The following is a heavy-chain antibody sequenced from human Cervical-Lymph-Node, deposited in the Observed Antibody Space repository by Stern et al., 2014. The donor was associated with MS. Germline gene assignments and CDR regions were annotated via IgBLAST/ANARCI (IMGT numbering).Heavy chain of an antibody. Sequence: QVQLVQSGAEVKSPGSSVRVSCKSSGGTFSSIEISWVRQAPGQGLEWLGGISPLFGTTNYAQTVQGRVTIIADESTSTVNMELRSLRSEDTAVYYCVRDQAGIADSWGQGTLVTVSS. CDR1: GGTFSSIE. D-gene: IGHD6-13*01. CDR3: VRDQAGIADS. CDR2: ISPLFGTT. J-gene: IGHJ5*01. V-gene: IGHV1-69*01.